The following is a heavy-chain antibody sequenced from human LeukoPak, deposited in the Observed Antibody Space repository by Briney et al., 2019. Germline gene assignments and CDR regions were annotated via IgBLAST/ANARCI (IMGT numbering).Heavy chain of an antibody. Sequence: GGSLRLSCAASGFTVSSNYMSWVRQAPGKGLEWVSVIYSGGSTYYADSVKGRFTISRDNSKNTLYLQMNSLRAEDTAVYYCXXXRWMXSSWYKGPXLFDFWGQGTLVTVSS. V-gene: IGHV3-53*01. CDR1: GFTVSSNY. J-gene: IGHJ4*02. CDR3: XXXRWMXSSWYKGPXLFDF. D-gene: IGHD6-13*01. CDR2: IYSGGST.